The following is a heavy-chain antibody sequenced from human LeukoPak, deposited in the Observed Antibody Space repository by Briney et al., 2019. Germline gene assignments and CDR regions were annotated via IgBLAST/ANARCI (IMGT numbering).Heavy chain of an antibody. D-gene: IGHD3-3*01. CDR1: GFTFGDYA. Sequence: LRLSCTASGFTFGDYAMSWFRQAPGKGLEWIGEINHSGSTNYNPSLKSRVTISVDTSKNQFSLKLSSVTAADTAVYYCARARSLYDFWSGYYGNYFDYWGQGTLVTVSS. CDR3: ARARSLYDFWSGYYGNYFDY. J-gene: IGHJ4*02. V-gene: IGHV4-34*01. CDR2: INHSGST.